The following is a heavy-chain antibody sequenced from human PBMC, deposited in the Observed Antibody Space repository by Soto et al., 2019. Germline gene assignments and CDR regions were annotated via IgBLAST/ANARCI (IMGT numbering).Heavy chain of an antibody. CDR1: GCTFSGSA. Sequence: EVQLVESGGGLVQPGGSLKLSCAASGCTFSGSAMHWVRQASGKGLEWVGRIRSKANSYATAYAASVKGRFTISRDDSKNTAYLQMNSLKTEDTAVYYCIMVADTYYYYGMDVWGQGTTVTVSS. D-gene: IGHD2-8*01. V-gene: IGHV3-73*02. CDR2: IRSKANSYAT. J-gene: IGHJ6*02. CDR3: IMVADTYYYYGMDV.